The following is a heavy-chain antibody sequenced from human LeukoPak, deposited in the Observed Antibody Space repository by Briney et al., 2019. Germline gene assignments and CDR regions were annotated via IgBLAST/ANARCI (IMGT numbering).Heavy chain of an antibody. J-gene: IGHJ4*02. V-gene: IGHV3-23*01. CDR3: AKAQDSGYDPFDY. CDR1: GFTFSSYA. D-gene: IGHD5-12*01. CDR2: ISGSGGST. Sequence: GGSLRLSCAASGFTFSSYAMSWVCQAPGKGLEWVSAISGSGGSTYYADSVKGRFTISRDNSKNTLYLQMNSLRAEDTAVYYCAKAQDSGYDPFDYWGQGTLVTVSS.